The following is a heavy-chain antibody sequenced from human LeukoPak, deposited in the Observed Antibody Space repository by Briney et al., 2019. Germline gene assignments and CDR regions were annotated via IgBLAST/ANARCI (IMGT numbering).Heavy chain of an antibody. J-gene: IGHJ4*02. D-gene: IGHD4-11*01. CDR1: GGSISSYY. CDR3: ARHIIYSKKPSFDH. V-gene: IGHV4-59*01. CDR2: MDYSGST. Sequence: SETLSLTCTVSGGSISSYYWSWIRQPPGKGLECIGYMDYSGSTNYNPSLKSRVTISVDTSKNQFSLQLGSVTAADTAVYYCARHIIYSKKPSFDHWGQGTLVTVSS.